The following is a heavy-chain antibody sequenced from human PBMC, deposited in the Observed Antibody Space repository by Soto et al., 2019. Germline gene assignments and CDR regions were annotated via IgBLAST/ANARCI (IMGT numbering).Heavy chain of an antibody. D-gene: IGHD3-16*02. J-gene: IGHJ4*02. CDR1: GFTFSSYA. V-gene: IGHV3-23*01. Sequence: EVQLLESGGGLVQPGGSLRLSCAASGFTFSSYAMSWVRQAPGKGLEWVSAICGSGGSTYYADAVKGRFTISRDNSKNTLYLQMNSLRAEDTAVYYCAKWVDYVWGSYRYFDYWGQGTLVTVSS. CDR3: AKWVDYVWGSYRYFDY. CDR2: ICGSGGST.